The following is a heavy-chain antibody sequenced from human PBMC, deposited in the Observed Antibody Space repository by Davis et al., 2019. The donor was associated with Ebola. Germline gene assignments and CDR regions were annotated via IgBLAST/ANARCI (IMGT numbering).Heavy chain of an antibody. J-gene: IGHJ4*02. V-gene: IGHV3-21*01. Sequence: PGKGLEWVSSISSSSSYIYYADSVKGRFTISRDNAKNSLYLQMNSLRPEDTAVYYCARDSDDYSFDYWGQGTLVTVSS. D-gene: IGHD4-11*01. CDR3: ARDSDDYSFDY. CDR2: ISSSSSYI.